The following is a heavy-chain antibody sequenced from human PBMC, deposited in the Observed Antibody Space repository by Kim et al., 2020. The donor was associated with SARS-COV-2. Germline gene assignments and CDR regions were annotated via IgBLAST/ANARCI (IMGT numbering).Heavy chain of an antibody. CDR1: GFTFGDYA. CDR3: TRDQPAAIFYYYGMDV. Sequence: GGSLRLSCTASGFTFGDYAMSWFRQAPGKGLEWVGFIRSKAYGGTTEYAASVKGRFTISRDDSKSIAYLQMNSLKTEDTAVYYCTRDQPAAIFYYYGMDVWGQGTTVTVSS. D-gene: IGHD2-2*01. J-gene: IGHJ6*02. CDR2: IRSKAYGGTT. V-gene: IGHV3-49*03.